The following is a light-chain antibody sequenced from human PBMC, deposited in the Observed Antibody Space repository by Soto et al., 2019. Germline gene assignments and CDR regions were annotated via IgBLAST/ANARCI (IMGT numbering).Light chain of an antibody. V-gene: IGKV3D-15*01. CDR3: QQYNTWPPIT. Sequence: EIVMTQSPATLSVSPGERATLSCRASQSVTSNLAWYQQKPGQAPRLRIHGASTRATGIPARFSGSGSGTEFTLTISSLQSEDFAIYYCQQYNTWPPITFGQGTRLEIK. J-gene: IGKJ5*01. CDR2: GAS. CDR1: QSVTSN.